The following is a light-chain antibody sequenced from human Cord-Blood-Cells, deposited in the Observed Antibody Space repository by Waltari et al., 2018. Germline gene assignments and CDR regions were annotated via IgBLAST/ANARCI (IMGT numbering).Light chain of an antibody. Sequence: SSELTQDPAVSVALGQTVRLTCHGDSLRSYYASWYQQKPGQAPLLGMYGKNNRASGIPDRFSGSSSGNSASLTITWAQAEDEADYYCNSRDSSVNHLVFGGGTKLTVL. CDR3: NSRDSSVNHLV. V-gene: IGLV3-19*01. J-gene: IGLJ3*02. CDR2: GKN. CDR1: SLRSYY.